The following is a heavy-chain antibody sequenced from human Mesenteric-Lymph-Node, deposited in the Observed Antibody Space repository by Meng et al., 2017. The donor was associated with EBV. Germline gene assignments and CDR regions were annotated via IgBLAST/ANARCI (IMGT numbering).Heavy chain of an antibody. CDR3: AKDARYDSGI. CDR1: GFTFSSYA. J-gene: IGHJ4*02. Sequence: EGHLSQSGGGLVKPGGSLILSCAASGFTFSSYAMSWVRQAPGKGLEWVSVISGSGGSTYYADSVKGRFTISRDNSKNTLYLQMNSLRAEDTAIYYCAKDARYDSGIWGQGTLVTVSS. D-gene: IGHD3-10*01. V-gene: IGHV3-23*01. CDR2: ISGSGGST.